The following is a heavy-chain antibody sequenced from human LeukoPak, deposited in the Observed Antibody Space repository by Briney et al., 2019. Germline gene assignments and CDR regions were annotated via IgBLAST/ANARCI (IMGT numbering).Heavy chain of an antibody. Sequence: GASVKVSCKASGYTFTGYYMHWVRQAPGQGLEWMGWINPNSGGTNYAQKFQGRVTMTRDTSISTAYMELSRLRSDDTAVYYCARDKGSHCSGGTNPKQCRSTNRWLQFSWYFDLWGRGTLVTVSS. V-gene: IGHV1-2*02. J-gene: IGHJ2*01. CDR1: GYTFTGYY. CDR3: ARDKGSHCSGGTNPKQCRSTNRWLQFSWYFDL. CDR2: INPNSGGT. D-gene: IGHD2-15*01.